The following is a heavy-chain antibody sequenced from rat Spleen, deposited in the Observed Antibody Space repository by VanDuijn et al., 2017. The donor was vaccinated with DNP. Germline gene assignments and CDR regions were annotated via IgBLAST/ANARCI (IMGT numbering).Heavy chain of an antibody. CDR1: GYTFTNYY. Sequence: QVQLRQSGDESAKPGSSVKISCKASGYTFTNYYIGWIKQTTGQGLDYIGYINTGSGSTNYNEKFKGKATLTVDKSSSTAFMQLSSLTPDDSAVYYCARWGGPGYFDYWGQGVMVTVSS. J-gene: IGHJ2*01. CDR3: ARWGGPGYFDY. D-gene: IGHD1-4*01. CDR2: INTGSGST. V-gene: IGHV1-43*01.